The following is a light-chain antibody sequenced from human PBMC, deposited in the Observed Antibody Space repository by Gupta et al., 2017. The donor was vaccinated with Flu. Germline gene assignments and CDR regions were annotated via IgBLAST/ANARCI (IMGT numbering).Light chain of an antibody. V-gene: IGKV3-11*01. CDR2: DAS. Sequence: EIVLTQSPATLSLSPGERATLSCRASQSVGTYLASYQQKPGQTPRLLIYDASNRATGIPARFSGSGSGTDFTLTISSREPEDFAVYYCQKRSNWPPYTFGQGTRLEI. J-gene: IGKJ2*01. CDR3: QKRSNWPPYT. CDR1: QSVGTY.